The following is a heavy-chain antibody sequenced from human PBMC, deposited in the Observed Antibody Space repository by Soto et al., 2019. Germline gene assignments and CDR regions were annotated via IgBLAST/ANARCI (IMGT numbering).Heavy chain of an antibody. D-gene: IGHD4-17*01. V-gene: IGHV1-69*08. CDR3: AGDSGGSDYAFDF. CDR1: GGPVSSYT. Sequence: QVQLVQSGAEVKKPGSSVKVSCKASGGPVSSYTLSWVRQAPGEGLEWMGRIIPLLGRATYAEKFQARITISANKSTSTVYMDLSSLRSEDTAVYFCAGDSGGSDYAFDFWGQGTLVTVSS. J-gene: IGHJ4*02. CDR2: IIPLLGRA.